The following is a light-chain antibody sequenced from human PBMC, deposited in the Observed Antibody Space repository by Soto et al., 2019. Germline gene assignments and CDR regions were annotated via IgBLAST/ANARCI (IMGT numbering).Light chain of an antibody. CDR1: QSISSW. CDR3: QQYNDNWT. CDR2: KAS. V-gene: IGKV1-5*03. J-gene: IGKJ1*01. Sequence: IQITQSPSTLYASVGDRVTITCRASQSISSWLAWYQQKPGKAPKLLIYKASTLQSGVPSRFSGSGSGTEFTLAISSLQPDDSATYYCQQYNDNWTFGQGTKV.